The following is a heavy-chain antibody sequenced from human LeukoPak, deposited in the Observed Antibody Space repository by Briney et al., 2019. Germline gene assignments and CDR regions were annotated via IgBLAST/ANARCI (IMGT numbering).Heavy chain of an antibody. V-gene: IGHV1-69*05. CDR2: VIPIFGTA. D-gene: IGHD4/OR15-4a*01. J-gene: IGHJ4*02. Sequence: SVKVSCKASGGTFSSYAISWVRQAPGQGLEWMGRVIPIFGTANYAQKFQGRVTITTDESTSTAYMELSSLRSEDTAVYYCARSYGGNGDIYFDYWGQGTLVTVSS. CDR3: ARSYGGNGDIYFDY. CDR1: GGTFSSYA.